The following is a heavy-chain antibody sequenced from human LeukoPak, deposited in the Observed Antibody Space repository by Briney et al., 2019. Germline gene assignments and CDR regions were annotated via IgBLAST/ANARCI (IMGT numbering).Heavy chain of an antibody. J-gene: IGHJ4*02. D-gene: IGHD3-22*01. CDR1: GGSISSNTVY. V-gene: IGHV4-39*01. CDR3: ARPGYYDNSGFNFDY. Sequence: PSETLSLTCTVSGGSISSNTVYWGWIRRPPGKGLEWIGGINYSGYTYYNPSLKSRVTISVDTPKNQFSLKLSSVTAADTAVYYCARPGYYDNSGFNFDYWGQGTLVTVSS. CDR2: INYSGYT.